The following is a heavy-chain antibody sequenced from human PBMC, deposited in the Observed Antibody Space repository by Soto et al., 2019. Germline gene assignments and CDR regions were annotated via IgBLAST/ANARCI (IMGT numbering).Heavy chain of an antibody. D-gene: IGHD2-2*01. CDR2: ISGSGRTT. V-gene: IGHV3-23*01. CDR3: AKGEQRNVPGAIEY. J-gene: IGHJ4*02. Sequence: EVQLLESGGGLVQPGGSLRLSCAASGFTFSTYVMTWVRQAPGKGLEWVSAISGSGRTTYYADSVKGRFTISRDNSKNTLYLQMHSLRAEDTAVYYCAKGEQRNVPGAIEYWGQGTLLTVSS. CDR1: GFTFSTYV.